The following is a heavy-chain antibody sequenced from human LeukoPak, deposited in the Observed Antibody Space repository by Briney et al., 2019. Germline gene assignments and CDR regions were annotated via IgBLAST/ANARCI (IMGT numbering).Heavy chain of an antibody. Sequence: PGGSLRLSCAASGFTFSSYAMSWVRQAPGKGLEWVSAISGSGGSTYYADSVKGRFTISRDNSKNTLYLQMNSLRAEDTAVYYCARAGGGYYGSGRYFDYWGQGTLVTVSS. J-gene: IGHJ4*02. V-gene: IGHV3-23*01. CDR2: ISGSGGST. CDR1: GFTFSSYA. D-gene: IGHD3-10*01. CDR3: ARAGGGYYGSGRYFDY.